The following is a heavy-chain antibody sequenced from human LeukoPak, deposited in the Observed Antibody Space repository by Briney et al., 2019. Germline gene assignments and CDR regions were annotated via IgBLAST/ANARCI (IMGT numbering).Heavy chain of an antibody. CDR2: IWYDGSNK. Sequence: QPGGSLRLSCAASGFTFSDYYMSWIRQAPGKGLEWVAVIWYDGSNKYYADSVKGRFTISRDNSKNTLYLQMNSLRAEDTAVYYCARDHSPLGATDYFDYWGQGTLVTVSS. D-gene: IGHD1-26*01. V-gene: IGHV3-33*08. CDR1: GFTFSDYY. J-gene: IGHJ4*02. CDR3: ARDHSPLGATDYFDY.